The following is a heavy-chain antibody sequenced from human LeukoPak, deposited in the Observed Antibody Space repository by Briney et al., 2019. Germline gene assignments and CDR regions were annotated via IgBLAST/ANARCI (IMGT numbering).Heavy chain of an antibody. D-gene: IGHD1-26*01. V-gene: IGHV1-2*02. CDR3: ARDHGGSYYGWFDP. Sequence: ASVKVSCKASGYTFTGYYMHWVRQAPGRGLEWLGWINPNSGGTNYAQKFQGRVTMTRDTSISTAYMELSRLRSDDTAVYYCARDHGGSYYGWFDPWGQGTLVTVSS. CDR1: GYTFTGYY. CDR2: INPNSGGT. J-gene: IGHJ5*02.